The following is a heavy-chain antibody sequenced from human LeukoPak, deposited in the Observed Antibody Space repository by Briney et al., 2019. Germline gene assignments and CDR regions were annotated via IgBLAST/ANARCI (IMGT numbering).Heavy chain of an antibody. CDR1: GFTFSSYS. CDR2: ISSGSSYI. V-gene: IGHV3-21*01. J-gene: IGHJ6*02. Sequence: GGSLRLSCAASGFTFSSYSMNWVRQAPGKGLEWVSSISSGSSYIYYADSVKGRFTISRDNAKNSLYLQMNSLRAEDTAVYYCARGLDEMSSSMDVWGQGTTVTVSS. CDR3: ARGLDEMSSSMDV.